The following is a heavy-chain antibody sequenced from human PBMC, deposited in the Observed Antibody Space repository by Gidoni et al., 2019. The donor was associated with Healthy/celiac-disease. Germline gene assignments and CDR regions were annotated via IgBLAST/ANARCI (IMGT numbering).Heavy chain of an antibody. V-gene: IGHV1-18*01. CDR2: ISAYNGNT. CDR3: AREVVPAAWGPYYYYYYMDV. J-gene: IGHJ6*03. CDR1: GYTFPSYG. D-gene: IGHD2-2*01. Sequence: QVQLVQSGAEVKKPGDSGKVSCTASGYTFPSYGISWVSKAPGHGLEWMGWISAYNGNTNYAQKLQGRVTMTTDTSPSTAYMELRSLRSDDTAVYYCAREVVPAAWGPYYYYYYMDVWGKGTTVTVSS.